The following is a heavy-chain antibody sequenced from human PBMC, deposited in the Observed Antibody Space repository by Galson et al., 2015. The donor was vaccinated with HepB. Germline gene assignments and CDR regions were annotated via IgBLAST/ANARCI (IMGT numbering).Heavy chain of an antibody. CDR2: ISSSGSTI. Sequence: SLRLSCAASGFTFSSYEMNWVRQAPGKGLEWVSYISSSGSTIYYADSVKGRFTISRDNAKNSLYLQMNSLRAEDTAVYYCARDYYDSSGYLSPFDYWGQGTLVTVSS. V-gene: IGHV3-48*03. CDR1: GFTFSSYE. J-gene: IGHJ4*02. CDR3: ARDYYDSSGYLSPFDY. D-gene: IGHD3-22*01.